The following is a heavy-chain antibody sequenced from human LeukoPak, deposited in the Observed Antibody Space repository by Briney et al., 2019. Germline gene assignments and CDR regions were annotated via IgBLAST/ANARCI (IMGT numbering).Heavy chain of an antibody. D-gene: IGHD2-2*01. CDR2: SSAYNVNT. Sequence: ASVKASCKAAGYTFTSYGISWVRQAPGQGLEWMGWSSAYNVNTNYAQKLQGRVTMTPDTSTSTAYMELRSLRSDDTAVYYCARDRYCSSTSCYSGPLANWGQGTLVTVSS. J-gene: IGHJ4*02. CDR3: ARDRYCSSTSCYSGPLAN. CDR1: GYTFTSYG. V-gene: IGHV1-18*01.